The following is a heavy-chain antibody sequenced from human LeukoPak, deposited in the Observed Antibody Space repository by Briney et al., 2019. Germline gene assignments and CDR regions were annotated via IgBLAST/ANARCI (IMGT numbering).Heavy chain of an antibody. V-gene: IGHV3-30*02. CDR3: AKPHFDD. CDR1: GFSFSSYG. CDR2: IRDDGSNK. Sequence: GRSLRLSRAASGFSFSSYGMHWVRQAAGKGLEWVAFIRDDGSNKYYADSVKGRFTISRDNSKNTLYLQMNSLRAGDTAVYYCAKPHFDDWGQGTLVTVSS. J-gene: IGHJ4*02.